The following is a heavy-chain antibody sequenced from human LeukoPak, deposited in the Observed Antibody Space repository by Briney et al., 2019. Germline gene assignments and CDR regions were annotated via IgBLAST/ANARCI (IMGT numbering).Heavy chain of an antibody. J-gene: IGHJ4*02. CDR2: IYSRGDT. V-gene: IGHV3-66*04. CDR3: ARQQYSYGAYFDY. Sequence: GGSLRLSCAASGFTFSSYSMNWVRQAPGKGLEWVSLIYSRGDTKYADSVKGRFTISRDNSKNTLYLQMSSLRTEDTAVYYCARQQYSYGAYFDYWGQGTLVTVSS. CDR1: GFTFSSYS. D-gene: IGHD5-18*01.